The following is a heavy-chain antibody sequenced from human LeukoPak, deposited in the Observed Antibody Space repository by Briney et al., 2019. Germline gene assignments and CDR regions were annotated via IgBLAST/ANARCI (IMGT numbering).Heavy chain of an antibody. D-gene: IGHD2-2*01. Sequence: GGSLRLSCAASGFTFSSYWMSWVRQAPGQGLEWVANIKQDGSEKYYVDSVKGRFTISRDNAKNSLYLQMNSLRTEDTAVYYCAKDLQGHYALDYWGQGTLVAVSS. CDR1: GFTFSSYW. CDR2: IKQDGSEK. J-gene: IGHJ4*02. V-gene: IGHV3-7*01. CDR3: AKDLQGHYALDY.